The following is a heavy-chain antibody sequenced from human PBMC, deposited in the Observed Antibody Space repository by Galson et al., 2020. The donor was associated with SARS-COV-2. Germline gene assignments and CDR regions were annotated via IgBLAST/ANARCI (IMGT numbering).Heavy chain of an antibody. CDR3: AIGLYRWAAFDY. CDR1: GFTFSSYS. V-gene: IGHV3-21*01. J-gene: IGHJ4*02. D-gene: IGHD3-16*02. Sequence: GESLKISCAASGFTFSSYSMNWVRQAPGKGLEWVSSISSSSSYIYYADSVKGRFTISRDNAKNSLYLQMNSLRAEDTAVYYCAIGLYRWAAFDYWGQGTLVTVSS. CDR2: ISSSSSYI.